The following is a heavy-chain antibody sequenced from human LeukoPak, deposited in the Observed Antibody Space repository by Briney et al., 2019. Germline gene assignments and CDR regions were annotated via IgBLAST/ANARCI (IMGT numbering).Heavy chain of an antibody. CDR1: GFTFNRRG. CDR2: IKQDGSEK. V-gene: IGHV3-7*01. Sequence: GGSLRLSCAASGFTFNRRGMHWVRQAPGKGLEWVANIKQDGSEKYYVDSVKGRFTISRDNAKNSLYLQMNSLRAEDTAVYYCASGPVTTDYWGQGTLVTVSS. CDR3: ASGPVTTDY. D-gene: IGHD4-17*01. J-gene: IGHJ4*02.